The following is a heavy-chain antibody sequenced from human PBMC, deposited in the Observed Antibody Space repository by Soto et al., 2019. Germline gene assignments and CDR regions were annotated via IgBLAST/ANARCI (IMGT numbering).Heavy chain of an antibody. V-gene: IGHV3-33*01. CDR3: ARDMTTVTPLDL. CDR2: IWYDGSNK. CDR1: GFTFSSYG. Sequence: QVQLVESGGGVVQPGRSLRLSCAASGFTFSSYGMHWVRQAPGKGLEWVAVIWYDGSNKYYADSVKGRFTITRDNSKNTLYLQMNSLRAEDTAVYYCARDMTTVTPLDLWGRGTLVTVSS. D-gene: IGHD4-17*01. J-gene: IGHJ2*01.